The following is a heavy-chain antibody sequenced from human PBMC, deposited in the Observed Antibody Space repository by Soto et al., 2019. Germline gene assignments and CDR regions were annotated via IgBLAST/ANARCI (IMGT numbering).Heavy chain of an antibody. Sequence: PSETLSLTCTVSGGSISSSNWGWIRQPPGKGLEWIGTISYSGSTYYNPSLRSRVTISEDKSKNQFSLKLTSVTAADTAVYFCARLKDYGGTPFDYWGQGTLVTVS. D-gene: IGHD2-15*01. CDR2: ISYSGST. V-gene: IGHV4-39*01. CDR3: ARLKDYGGTPFDY. J-gene: IGHJ4*02. CDR1: GGSISSSN.